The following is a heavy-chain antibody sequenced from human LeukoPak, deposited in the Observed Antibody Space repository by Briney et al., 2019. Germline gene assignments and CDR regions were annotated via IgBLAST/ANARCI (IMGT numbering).Heavy chain of an antibody. J-gene: IGHJ4*02. V-gene: IGHV4-39*01. D-gene: IGHD5-18*01. CDR2: INHSGST. CDR3: ARHSGDPWIQLWPRYYFDY. CDR1: GGSISSSSYY. Sequence: PSETLSLTCTVSGGSISSSSYYWGWIRQPPGKGLEWIGEINHSGSTNYNPSLKSRVTISVDTSKNQFSLKLSSVTAADTAVYYCARHSGDPWIQLWPRYYFDYWGQGTLVTVSS.